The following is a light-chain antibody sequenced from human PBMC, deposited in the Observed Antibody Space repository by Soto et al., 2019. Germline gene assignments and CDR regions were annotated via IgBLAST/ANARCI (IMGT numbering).Light chain of an antibody. CDR1: SSDVGVYNY. CDR3: AAWDDSLSAWV. V-gene: IGLV2-11*01. Sequence: QSALTQPRSVSGSPGQSVTISCTGTSSDVGVYNYVSWYQQNPGKAPKLMIYDVSKRPSGVPDRFSGSKSGNTASLTISGLQAEDEADYYCAAWDDSLSAWVFGGGTKLTVL. CDR2: DVS. J-gene: IGLJ3*02.